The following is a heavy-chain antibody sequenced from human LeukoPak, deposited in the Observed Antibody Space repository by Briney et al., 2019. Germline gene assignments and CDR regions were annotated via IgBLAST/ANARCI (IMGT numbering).Heavy chain of an antibody. D-gene: IGHD6-13*01. CDR3: ARADRGIAAAGTVLAFDY. CDR2: TYYRSKWYN. Sequence: SQTLSLTCAISGDSVSSNSAAWNWIRQSPSRGLEWLGRTYYRSKWYNDYAVSVKSRITINPDTSKNQFSLQLNSVTPEDTAVYYCARADRGIAAAGTVLAFDYWGQGTLVTVSS. CDR1: GDSVSSNSAA. V-gene: IGHV6-1*01. J-gene: IGHJ4*02.